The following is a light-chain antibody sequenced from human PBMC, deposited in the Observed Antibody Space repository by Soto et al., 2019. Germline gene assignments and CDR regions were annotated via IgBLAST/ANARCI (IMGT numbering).Light chain of an antibody. CDR3: QHYGTSAGYT. V-gene: IGKV3-20*01. CDR1: QNLNNNQ. Sequence: EIVLTQSPGTLSLSPGERATLSCWASQNLNNNQLAWYQQRPGQAPRLLIDGASSRINGIPDRFSGSGSGTDFTLTISRLEPEDFAVYYCQHYGTSAGYTFGQGTKLEI. J-gene: IGKJ2*01. CDR2: GAS.